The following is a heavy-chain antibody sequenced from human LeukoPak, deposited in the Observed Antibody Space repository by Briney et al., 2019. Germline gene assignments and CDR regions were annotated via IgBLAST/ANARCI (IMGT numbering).Heavy chain of an antibody. Sequence: PGGSLRLSCAASGFTFSSYSMNWVRQAPGKGLEWVSSISSSSSYIYYADSVKGRFTISRDNAKNSLYLQMNSLRAEDTAVYYCAGGTSGYSYGLYYMDVWGKGTTVTVSS. CDR2: ISSSSSYI. CDR1: GFTFSSYS. J-gene: IGHJ6*03. V-gene: IGHV3-21*01. D-gene: IGHD5-18*01. CDR3: AGGTSGYSYGLYYMDV.